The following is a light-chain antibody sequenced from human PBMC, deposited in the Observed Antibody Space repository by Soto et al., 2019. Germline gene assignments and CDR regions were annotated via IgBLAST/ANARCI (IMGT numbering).Light chain of an antibody. V-gene: IGLV2-23*02. CDR2: EVN. CDR3: CSFTTSSTWL. CDR1: SSGIGTYNY. Sequence: QYALTQPASVSGSPGQSITIYCSETSSGIGTYNYVSWYQLHPGKVPKLIIYEVNNRPSGISPRFSGSKSGKTASLTISGLQAEDEADYYCCSFTTSSTWLFGGGTKLTVL. J-gene: IGLJ3*02.